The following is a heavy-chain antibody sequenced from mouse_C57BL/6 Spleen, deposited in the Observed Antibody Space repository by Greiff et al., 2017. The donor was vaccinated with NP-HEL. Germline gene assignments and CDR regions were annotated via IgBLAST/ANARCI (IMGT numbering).Heavy chain of an antibody. J-gene: IGHJ4*01. V-gene: IGHV14-2*01. Sequence: VQLQQSGAELVKPGASVKLSCTASGFNIKDYYMHWVKQRTEQGLEWIGRIDPEDGETKYAPKFPGKATITADTSSNTAYLQLSSLTSEDTAVYYCARWGYYGNYGSHYYAMDYWGQGTSVTVSS. CDR2: IDPEDGET. CDR3: ARWGYYGNYGSHYYAMDY. D-gene: IGHD2-1*01. CDR1: GFNIKDYY.